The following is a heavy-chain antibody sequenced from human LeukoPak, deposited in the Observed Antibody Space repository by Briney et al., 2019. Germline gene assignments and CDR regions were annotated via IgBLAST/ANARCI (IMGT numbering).Heavy chain of an antibody. J-gene: IGHJ5*02. Sequence: SETLSLTCTVSGGSISSYYWRWLRQPPGKGLEWIGYIYYSGSTNYNPSLKSRVTISVDTSKNQFSLKLRSVTAADTAVYYCARHTVTAWFDPWGQGTLVSVSS. CDR2: IYYSGST. CDR3: ARHTVTAWFDP. D-gene: IGHD4-11*01. V-gene: IGHV4-59*08. CDR1: GGSISSYY.